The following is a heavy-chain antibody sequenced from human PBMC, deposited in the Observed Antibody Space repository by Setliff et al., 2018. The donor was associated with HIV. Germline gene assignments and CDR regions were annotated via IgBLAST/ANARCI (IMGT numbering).Heavy chain of an antibody. CDR2: INPDNGRT. V-gene: IGHV1-2*02. CDR1: GYIFTGYY. D-gene: IGHD7-27*01. Sequence: ASVKVSCKASGYIFTGYYMHWVRRAPGQGFEWMGWINPDNGRTQYGQKFQGRLTLTRDTSIRTAYMELSGLTFDDTAMYYCARDRRAGVYYYTDVWGTGTTGTAP. CDR3: ARDRRAGVYYYTDV. J-gene: IGHJ6*03.